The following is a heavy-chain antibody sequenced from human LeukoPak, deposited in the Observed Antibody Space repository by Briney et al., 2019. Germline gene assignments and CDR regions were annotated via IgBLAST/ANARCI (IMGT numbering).Heavy chain of an antibody. V-gene: IGHV3-30-3*01. Sequence: GRSLRLSCAASGFTFSNYSMHWVRQAPGKGLEWVAVISFDGSNKYYADSVMGRFTISRDNSKNTLYLQMNSLRAEDTALYYCAKDSDYGDNEGRFDYWGQGTLVTVSS. J-gene: IGHJ4*02. D-gene: IGHD4-17*01. CDR3: AKDSDYGDNEGRFDY. CDR2: ISFDGSNK. CDR1: GFTFSNYS.